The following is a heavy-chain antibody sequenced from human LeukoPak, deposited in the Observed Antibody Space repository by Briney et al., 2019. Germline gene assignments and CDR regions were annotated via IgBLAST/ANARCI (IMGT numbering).Heavy chain of an antibody. CDR3: ARDRAGRWGVTGDRGNAFDI. CDR2: IYTSGST. J-gene: IGHJ3*02. Sequence: SQTLSLTCTVSGGSISSGSYYWSWIRQPAGKGLEWIGRIYTSGSTNYNPSLKSRVTISVDTSKNQFSLKLSSVTAADTAVYYCARDRAGRWGVTGDRGNAFDIWGQGTMVTVSS. D-gene: IGHD7-27*01. V-gene: IGHV4-61*02. CDR1: GGSISSGSYY.